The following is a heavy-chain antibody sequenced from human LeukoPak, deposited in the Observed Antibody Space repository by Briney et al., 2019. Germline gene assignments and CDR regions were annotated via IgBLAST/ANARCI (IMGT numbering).Heavy chain of an antibody. Sequence: GASVKVSCKASGYTFTGYYLHWVRQAPGQGLEWMGRINPNSGGTNYAQKFQGSVTMTRDTSISTAYMELSRLRSDDTAVYYCARNLPGEAAAGTEDYYYYYMDVWGKGTTVTVSS. V-gene: IGHV1-2*06. J-gene: IGHJ6*03. CDR3: ARNLPGEAAAGTEDYYYYYMDV. D-gene: IGHD6-13*01. CDR1: GYTFTGYY. CDR2: INPNSGGT.